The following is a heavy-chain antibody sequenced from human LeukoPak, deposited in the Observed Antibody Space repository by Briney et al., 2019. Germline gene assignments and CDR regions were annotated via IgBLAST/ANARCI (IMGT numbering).Heavy chain of an antibody. Sequence: SETLSLTCTVSGGSISSYYWSWIRQPPGKGLEWIGYIYYSGSTNYNPSLKSRVTISVDTSKNQFSLKLSSVTAADTAVYYCARHAYYYGSGSYYTNYYYYYYMDVWGKGTTVTISS. D-gene: IGHD3-10*01. V-gene: IGHV4-59*08. CDR3: ARHAYYYGSGSYYTNYYYYYYMDV. J-gene: IGHJ6*03. CDR2: IYYSGST. CDR1: GGSISSYY.